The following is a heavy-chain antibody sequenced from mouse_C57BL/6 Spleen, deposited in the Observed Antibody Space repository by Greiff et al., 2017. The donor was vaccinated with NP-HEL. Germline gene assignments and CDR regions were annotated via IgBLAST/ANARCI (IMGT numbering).Heavy chain of an antibody. J-gene: IGHJ1*03. V-gene: IGHV1-63*01. D-gene: IGHD1-1*01. CDR3: ARKDYGSSYGYFDV. Sequence: LVESGAELVRPGTSVKMSCKASGYTFTNYWIGWAKQRPGHGLEWIGDIYPGGGYTNYNEKFKGKATLTADKSSSTAYMQFSSLTSEDSAIYYCARKDYGSSYGYFDVWGTGTTVTVSS. CDR2: IYPGGGYT. CDR1: GYTFTNYW.